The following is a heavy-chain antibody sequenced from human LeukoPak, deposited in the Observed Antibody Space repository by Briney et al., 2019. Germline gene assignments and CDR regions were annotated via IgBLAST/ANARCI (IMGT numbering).Heavy chain of an antibody. CDR2: ISGSGGST. CDR3: AKGCLYYYDSSGSDFDY. CDR1: GFSFRSYA. J-gene: IGHJ4*02. D-gene: IGHD3-22*01. V-gene: IGHV3-23*01. Sequence: GGSLRLSCVASGFSFRSYAMNWVRQAPGKGLEWVSAISGSGGSTYYADSVKGRFTISRDNSKNTLYLQMNSLRAEDTAVYYCAKGCLYYYDSSGSDFDYWGQGTLVTVSS.